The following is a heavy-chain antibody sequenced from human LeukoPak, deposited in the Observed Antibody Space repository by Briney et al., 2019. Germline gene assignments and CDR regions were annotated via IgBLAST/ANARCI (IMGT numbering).Heavy chain of an antibody. Sequence: GGSLRLSCAASRYTFSSHWMTWVRQAPGKGLEWAASINPDGSEIHYVDSVKGRFTISRDNAWNSLYLQMNSLRAEDTTVYYCASHWAQQVVSDYWGQGTLVTVSS. CDR3: ASHWAQQVVSDY. CDR2: INPDGSEI. V-gene: IGHV3-7*01. D-gene: IGHD6-13*01. CDR1: RYTFSSHW. J-gene: IGHJ4*02.